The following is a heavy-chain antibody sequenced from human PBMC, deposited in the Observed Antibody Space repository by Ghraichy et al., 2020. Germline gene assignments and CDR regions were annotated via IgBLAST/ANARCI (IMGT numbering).Heavy chain of an antibody. Sequence: GESLNISCKASGYTFTSYGISWVRQAPGQGLEWMGWISAYNGNTNYAQKLQGRVTMTTDTSTSTAYMELRSLRSDDTAVYYCARAYYDFWSGYPPTIYYYYMDVWGKGTTVTVSS. J-gene: IGHJ6*03. CDR1: GYTFTSYG. CDR2: ISAYNGNT. D-gene: IGHD3-3*01. V-gene: IGHV1-18*01. CDR3: ARAYYDFWSGYPPTIYYYYMDV.